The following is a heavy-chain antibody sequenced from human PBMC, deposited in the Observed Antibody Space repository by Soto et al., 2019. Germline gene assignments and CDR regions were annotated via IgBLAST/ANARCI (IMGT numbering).Heavy chain of an antibody. CDR1: EFTLSNLA. CDR3: AKDTWLQFEIYFDY. CDR2: ISGSGGST. J-gene: IGHJ4*01. V-gene: IGHV3-23*01. Sequence: GGSLRLSCAASEFTLSNLAMSRVLQAPGKGLEWVSAISGSGGSTYYADSVKGRFTISRDNSKNTLYLQMNSLRAEDTAVYYCAKDTWLQFEIYFDYWGHGTLVTVSS. D-gene: IGHD5-12*01.